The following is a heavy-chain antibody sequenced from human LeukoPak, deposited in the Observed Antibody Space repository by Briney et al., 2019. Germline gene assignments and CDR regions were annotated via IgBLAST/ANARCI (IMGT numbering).Heavy chain of an antibody. CDR3: ASKEIAAAGPLFDY. D-gene: IGHD6-13*01. J-gene: IGHJ4*02. Sequence: PSETLSLTCTVSGGSISTYYWGWVRQPPGKGLEWIGNIYYIGSTYYNPSLKSRVTVSVDTSKNQFSLKLSSVTAADTAVYYCASKEIAAAGPLFDYWGQGTLVTVSS. CDR2: IYYIGST. CDR1: GGSISTYY. V-gene: IGHV4-59*04.